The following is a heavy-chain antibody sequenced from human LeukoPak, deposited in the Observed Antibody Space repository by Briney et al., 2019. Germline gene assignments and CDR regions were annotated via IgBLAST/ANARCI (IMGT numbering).Heavy chain of an antibody. J-gene: IGHJ6*02. CDR3: ARDPGVVVPAAPYYYYGMDV. CDR1: GFTFSSYG. D-gene: IGHD2-2*01. Sequence: GGSLRLSCAASGFTFSSYGMHWVRQAPGKGLEWVAVIWYDGSNKYYADSVKGRFTISRDNSKNTLYLQMNSLRAEDTAVYYCARDPGVVVPAAPYYYYGMDVWGQGTTVTVSS. V-gene: IGHV3-33*01. CDR2: IWYDGSNK.